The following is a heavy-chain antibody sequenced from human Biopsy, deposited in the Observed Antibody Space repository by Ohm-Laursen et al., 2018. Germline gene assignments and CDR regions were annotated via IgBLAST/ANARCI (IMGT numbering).Heavy chain of an antibody. D-gene: IGHD3-22*01. J-gene: IGHJ1*01. V-gene: IGHV4-31*03. CDR1: GASVNSGGYF. Sequence: TLSLTCPVSGASVNSGGYFWSWIRQHPGKGLEWVGYIFYSGSTSYNPSLASRVAISVDTSEKQFSLKLNSVTAADTAIYYCAAHYYDSSGYYYHQWGQGTLVTVSS. CDR2: IFYSGST. CDR3: AAHYYDSSGYYYHQ.